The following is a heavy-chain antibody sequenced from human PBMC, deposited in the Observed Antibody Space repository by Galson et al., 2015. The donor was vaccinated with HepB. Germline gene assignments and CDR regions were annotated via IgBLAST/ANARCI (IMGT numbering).Heavy chain of an antibody. CDR1: GFTFSSYG. V-gene: IGHV3-33*01. CDR3: ARVAYYGSGSYYFDYYYGMDV. J-gene: IGHJ6*02. CDR2: IWYDGSNK. Sequence: SLRLSCAASGFTFSSYGMHWVRQAPGKGLEWVAVIWYDGSNKYYADSVKGRFTISRDNSKNTLYLQMNSLRAEDTAVYYCARVAYYGSGSYYFDYYYGMDVWGQGTTVTVSS. D-gene: IGHD3-10*01.